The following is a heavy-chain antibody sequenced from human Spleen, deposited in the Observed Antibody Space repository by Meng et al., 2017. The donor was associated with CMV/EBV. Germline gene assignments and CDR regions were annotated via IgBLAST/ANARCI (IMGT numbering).Heavy chain of an antibody. Sequence: GESLKISCAASGSPVSDYYMTWVRQAPGKGLEWVANISSSGNTIQYADSVRGRFIIYKENAKNSLHLQMNALRVEDTAIYYCARDFYRLNDDQNYYHYCGMDVWGQGTTVTVSS. CDR1: GSPVSDYY. V-gene: IGHV3-11*01. CDR2: ISSSGNTI. D-gene: IGHD2/OR15-2a*01. J-gene: IGHJ6*02. CDR3: ARDFYRLNDDQNYYHYCGMDV.